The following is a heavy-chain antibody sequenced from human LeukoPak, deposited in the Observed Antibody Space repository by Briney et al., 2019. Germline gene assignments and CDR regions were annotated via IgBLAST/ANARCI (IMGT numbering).Heavy chain of an antibody. D-gene: IGHD5-12*01. Sequence: PGGSLRLSCAASGFTFDDYGMSWVRHAPGKGLEWVSGINWNGGSTGYADSVKGRFTISRDNAKNSLYLQMNSLRAADTALYYCARATDIARSGEPDYWGQGTLVTVSS. CDR3: ARATDIARSGEPDY. J-gene: IGHJ4*02. V-gene: IGHV3-20*04. CDR1: GFTFDDYG. CDR2: INWNGGST.